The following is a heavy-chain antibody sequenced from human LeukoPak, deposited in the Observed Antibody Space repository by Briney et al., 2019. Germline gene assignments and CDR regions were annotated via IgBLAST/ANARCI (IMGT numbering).Heavy chain of an antibody. CDR2: IYPGDSDT. Sequence: GESLKISCKGSGYSFTSYWIGWVRQMPGKGLEWMGIIYPGDSDTRYSPSFQGQVTISADKSISTAYLQWSSLKASDTAMYYCARRRSVGPYYDFWSGYYYFDYWGQGTLVTVSS. D-gene: IGHD3-3*01. J-gene: IGHJ4*02. CDR3: ARRRSVGPYYDFWSGYYYFDY. CDR1: GYSFTSYW. V-gene: IGHV5-51*01.